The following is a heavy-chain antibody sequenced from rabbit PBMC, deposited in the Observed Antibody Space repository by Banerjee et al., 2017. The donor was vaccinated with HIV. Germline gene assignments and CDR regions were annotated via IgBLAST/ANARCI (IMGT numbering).Heavy chain of an antibody. CDR3: ARIYAASVTYFNL. J-gene: IGHJ4*01. V-gene: IGHV1S45*01. D-gene: IGHD4-2*01. CDR2: TDAGSGNSA. CDR1: GFDFSNSHW. Sequence: QEQLEESGGDLVQPEGSLTLTCKTSGFDFSNSHWICWVRQAPGKELEWIACTDAGSGNSAHYATWAKGRFTISKTSSTTVTLQMTSLTAADTATYFCARIYAASVTYFNLWGPGTLVTVS.